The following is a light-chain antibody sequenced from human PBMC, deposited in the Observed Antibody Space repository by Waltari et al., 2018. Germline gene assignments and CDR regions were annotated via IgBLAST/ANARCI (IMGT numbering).Light chain of an antibody. CDR2: GAS. Sequence: EIVLTQSPGTLSLSPGERATLSCRASQSIGRYLAWYQQKPDQAPRLLIYGASSRATCIPDRFSVSGSWTDLSLTISRLEPEDFAVYYCQNHERLPATFGQGTKVEIK. CDR1: QSIGRY. CDR3: QNHERLPAT. V-gene: IGKV3-20*01. J-gene: IGKJ1*01.